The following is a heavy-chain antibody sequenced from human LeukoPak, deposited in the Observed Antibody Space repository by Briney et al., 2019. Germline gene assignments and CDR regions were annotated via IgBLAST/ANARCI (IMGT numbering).Heavy chain of an antibody. CDR3: ARGDYYGSENWFDP. J-gene: IGHJ5*02. Sequence: SETLSLTCPVSGGSISSYYWSWIRQPAGKGLEWIGRIYTSGSTNYNPSLKSRVTMSVDTSKNQFSLKLSSVTAADTAVYYCARGDYYGSENWFDPWGQGTLVTDSS. CDR2: IYTSGST. V-gene: IGHV4-4*07. CDR1: GGSISSYY. D-gene: IGHD3-10*01.